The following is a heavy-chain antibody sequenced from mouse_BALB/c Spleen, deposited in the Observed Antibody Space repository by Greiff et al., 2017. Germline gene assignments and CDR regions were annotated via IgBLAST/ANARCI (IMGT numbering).Heavy chain of an antibody. Sequence: EVMLVESGAELVKPGASVKLSCTASGFNIKDTYMHWVKQRPEQGLEWIGRIDPANGNTKYDPKFQGKATIKADTSSNTAYLQLSSLTSEETAVYYCARGGYYGAWFAYWGQGTLVTVSA. CDR1: GFNIKDTY. CDR3: ARGGYYGAWFAY. D-gene: IGHD1-1*02. V-gene: IGHV14-3*02. J-gene: IGHJ3*01. CDR2: IDPANGNT.